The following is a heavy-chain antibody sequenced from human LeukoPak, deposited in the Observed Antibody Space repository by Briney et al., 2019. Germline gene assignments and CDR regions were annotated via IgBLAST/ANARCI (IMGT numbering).Heavy chain of an antibody. CDR2: ISDDGNDQ. V-gene: IGHV3-30*04. Sequence: GGSLRLSCAASEFIFSNYAMHWVRQAPDKGLEWVAIISDDGNDQFYANSLKDRFTVSRDNSNNTVYLRMNSLRPEDTAVYYCARASGYYYMDVWGKGTTVTVSS. CDR1: EFIFSNYA. D-gene: IGHD3-10*01. CDR3: ARASGYYYMDV. J-gene: IGHJ6*03.